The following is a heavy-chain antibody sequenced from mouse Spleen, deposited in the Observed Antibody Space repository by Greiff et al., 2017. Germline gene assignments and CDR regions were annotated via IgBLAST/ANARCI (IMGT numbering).Heavy chain of an antibody. CDR1: GFTFSSYY. CDR2: ISSGGGST. J-gene: IGHJ1*01. V-gene: IGHV5-6-4*01. Sequence: DVKLVESGGGLVKLGGSLKLSCAASGFTFSSYYMSWVRQTPEKRLEWVATISSGGGSTYYPDSVKGRFTISRDNAKNTLYLQMSSLNSEDTAVYYCARDTYWYFDVWGAGTTVTVSS. CDR3: ARDTYWYFDV.